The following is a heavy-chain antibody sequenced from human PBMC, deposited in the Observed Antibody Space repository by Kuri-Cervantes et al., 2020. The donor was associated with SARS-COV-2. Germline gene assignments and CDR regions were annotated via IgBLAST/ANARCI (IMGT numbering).Heavy chain of an antibody. CDR2: ISAYNGNT. CDR1: DYTFTSYG. V-gene: IGHV1-18*01. Sequence: ASVKVSCKASDYTFTSYGISWVRQAPGQGLEWMGWISAYNGNTNYAQKLQGRVTMTTDTSTSTAYMELRSLRSDDTAVYYCARTKITIFGVVSSRFDPWGQGTLVTVSS. CDR3: ARTKITIFGVVSSRFDP. J-gene: IGHJ5*02. D-gene: IGHD3-3*01.